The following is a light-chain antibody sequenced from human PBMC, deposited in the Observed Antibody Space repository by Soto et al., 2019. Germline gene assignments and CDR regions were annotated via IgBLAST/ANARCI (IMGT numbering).Light chain of an antibody. CDR3: QQYVSSVT. J-gene: IGKJ1*01. Sequence: EIVLTQSPGSLSWSAGERATLSCRASQIVDSSFFAWYQQKPGQAPRLLIYGASNRATGIPDRFSGSGSGTDFTLTISRLEPEDFAVYYCQQYVSSVTFGQGTKVEIK. V-gene: IGKV3-20*01. CDR1: QIVDSSF. CDR2: GAS.